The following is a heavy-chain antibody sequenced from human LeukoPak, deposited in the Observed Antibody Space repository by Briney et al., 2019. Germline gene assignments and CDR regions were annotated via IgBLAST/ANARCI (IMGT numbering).Heavy chain of an antibody. J-gene: IGHJ4*02. CDR3: ARAYYDFWSGYYTGFDY. CDR2: IYYSGST. D-gene: IGHD3-3*01. V-gene: IGHV4-39*07. CDR1: GGSISSSSYY. Sequence: SETLSLTCTVSGGSISSSSYYWGWIRQPPGKGLEWIGSIYYSGSTYYNPSLKSRVTISVDTSKNQFSLKLSSVTAADTAVYYCARAYYDFWSGYYTGFDYWGQGTLVTVSS.